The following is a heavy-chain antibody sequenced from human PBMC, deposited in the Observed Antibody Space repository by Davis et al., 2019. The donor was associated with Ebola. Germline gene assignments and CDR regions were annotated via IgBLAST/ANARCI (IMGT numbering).Heavy chain of an antibody. D-gene: IGHD3-10*01. CDR1: GYTFTSSD. V-gene: IGHV1-18*01. CDR3: ARWGAMVQGVIITSYGMDV. CDR2: ISAYNGNT. J-gene: IGHJ6*02. Sequence: AASVTVSCMASGYTFTSSDISWVRHAPEQGLEWMGWISAYNGNTNYAQKLQGRVTMTTDTSTSTAYMELRSLRSDDTAVYYCARWGAMVQGVIITSYGMDVWGQGTTVTVSS.